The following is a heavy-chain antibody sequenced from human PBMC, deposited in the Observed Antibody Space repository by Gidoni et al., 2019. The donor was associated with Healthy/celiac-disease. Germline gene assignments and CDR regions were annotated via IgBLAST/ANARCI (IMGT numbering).Heavy chain of an antibody. D-gene: IGHD3-22*01. CDR3: ARGFYYDSSGYYYEGWFDP. V-gene: IGHV4-34*01. J-gene: IGHJ5*02. Sequence: QVQLQQWGEGLLKPSETLSLTCAVYGGSFSGYYWSWIRQPPGTGLEWIGEINHSGSTNYNPSLKSRVTISVDTSKNQFSLKLSSVTAADTAVYYCARGFYYDSSGYYYEGWFDPWGQGTLVTVSS. CDR1: GGSFSGYY. CDR2: INHSGST.